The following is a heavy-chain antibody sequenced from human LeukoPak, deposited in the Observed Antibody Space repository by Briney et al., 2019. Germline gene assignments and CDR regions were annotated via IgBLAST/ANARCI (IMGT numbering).Heavy chain of an antibody. V-gene: IGHV1-2*02. CDR2: INPNSSGT. CDR1: GYTFTGYY. CDR3: ASLGLYGDYVFDY. Sequence: ASVKVSCKASGYTFTGYYMHWVRQAPGQGLEWMGWINPNSSGTNYAQKFQGRVTMTRDTSISTAYMELSRLRSDDTAVYYCASLGLYGDYVFDYWGQGTLVTVSS. D-gene: IGHD4-17*01. J-gene: IGHJ4*02.